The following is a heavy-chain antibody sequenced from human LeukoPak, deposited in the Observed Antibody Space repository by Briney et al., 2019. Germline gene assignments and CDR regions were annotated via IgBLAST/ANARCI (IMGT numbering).Heavy chain of an antibody. J-gene: IGHJ4*02. V-gene: IGHV3-74*01. CDR2: INSDGSST. CDR3: TRGRGTIYMFDY. CDR1: GFTFNRYW. D-gene: IGHD2/OR15-2a*01. Sequence: GGSLRLSCAASGFTFNRYWMHWVRQVPGKGLVWVSRINSDGSSTTYADSVKGRFTISRDNARNTLYLQMNSLRAEDTAVYYCTRGRGTIYMFDYWGQGTLVTVSS.